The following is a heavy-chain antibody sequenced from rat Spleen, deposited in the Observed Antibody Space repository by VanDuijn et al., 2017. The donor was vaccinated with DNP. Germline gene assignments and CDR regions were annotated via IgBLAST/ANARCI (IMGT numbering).Heavy chain of an antibody. CDR3: TELPSYYEAWFAY. J-gene: IGHJ3*01. Sequence: EVQLVESGGGLVQPGRSLKLSCAASGFTFSDYAMAWVRQAPKKGLEWVASISASGGNSYYRDSVKGRITVSRDNARSTLYRQMNSLRSEDTATYYCTELPSYYEAWFAYWGHGALVTVSS. CDR2: ISASGGNS. V-gene: IGHV5S23*01. CDR1: GFTFSDYA. D-gene: IGHD1-1*01.